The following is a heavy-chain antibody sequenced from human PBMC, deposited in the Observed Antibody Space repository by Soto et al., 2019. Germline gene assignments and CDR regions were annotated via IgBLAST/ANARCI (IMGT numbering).Heavy chain of an antibody. J-gene: IGHJ6*03. Sequence: QVQLQESGPGLVKPSETPSLTCTVSGVSISSYYWSWIRQPPGKGLEWIGYIYYRGRTNYNPSLKSRVSISVDTSKNQFSLNLSSVTAADTAVYYCARHVGYRLLEGYYYYMDVWGKGTTVTVSS. CDR1: GVSISSYY. V-gene: IGHV4-59*08. CDR3: ARHVGYRLLEGYYYYMDV. D-gene: IGHD2-21*02. CDR2: IYYRGRT.